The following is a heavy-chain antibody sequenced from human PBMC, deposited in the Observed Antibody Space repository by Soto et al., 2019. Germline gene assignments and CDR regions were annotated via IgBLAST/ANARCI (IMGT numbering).Heavy chain of an antibody. Sequence: LSLTCTVSGGSISSGGYYWSWIRQHPGKGLEWIGYIYYSGSTYYNPSLKSRVTISVDTSKNQFSLKLSSVTAADTAVYYCARGVVAAFDIWGQGTMVTVSS. V-gene: IGHV4-31*03. CDR1: GGSISSGGYY. CDR3: ARGVVAAFDI. J-gene: IGHJ3*02. CDR2: IYYSGST. D-gene: IGHD3-22*01.